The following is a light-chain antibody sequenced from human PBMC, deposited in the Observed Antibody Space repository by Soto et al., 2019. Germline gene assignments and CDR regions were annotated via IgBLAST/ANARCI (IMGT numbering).Light chain of an antibody. J-gene: IGKJ4*01. CDR1: QGISTA. CDR3: QRADDFPLT. Sequence: IPMTQSPSSLSASVGDRVTITCRASQGISTALAWYQQKPGTAPKLLIYGASSLQSGVPSRFSGSGSGTDFTLTISDLQAEDFATYYCQRADDFPLTFGGGTRVETK. V-gene: IGKV1-12*01. CDR2: GAS.